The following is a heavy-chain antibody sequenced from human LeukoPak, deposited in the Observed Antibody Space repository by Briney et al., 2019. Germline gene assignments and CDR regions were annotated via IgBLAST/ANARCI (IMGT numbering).Heavy chain of an antibody. J-gene: IGHJ4*02. D-gene: IGHD6-13*01. Sequence: PGGSLRLSCAASGFTFSSYAMSWVRQAPGKGLEWVSAISGSGGSTYYADSVKGRFTISRDNSKNTLYLQMNSLRAEDTAVYYCAEDLGSSSRPYYFDYWGQGTLVTVSS. V-gene: IGHV3-23*01. CDR1: GFTFSSYA. CDR2: ISGSGGST. CDR3: AEDLGSSSRPYYFDY.